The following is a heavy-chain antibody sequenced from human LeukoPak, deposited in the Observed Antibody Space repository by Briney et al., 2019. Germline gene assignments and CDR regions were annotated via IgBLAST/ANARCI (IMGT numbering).Heavy chain of an antibody. Sequence: GGSLRLSCAASGFTFSSYAMSWVRQAPGKGLEWVSAISGSGGSTYYADSVKGRFTISRDNSQKTLYLQMNSLRAEDTAVYYCAKATDYYGSGSNDYWGQRTLVTVSS. J-gene: IGHJ4*02. CDR2: ISGSGGST. D-gene: IGHD3-10*01. CDR1: GFTFSSYA. CDR3: AKATDYYGSGSNDY. V-gene: IGHV3-23*01.